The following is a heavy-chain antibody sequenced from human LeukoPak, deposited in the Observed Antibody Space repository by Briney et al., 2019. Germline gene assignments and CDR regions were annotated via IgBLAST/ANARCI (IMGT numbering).Heavy chain of an antibody. V-gene: IGHV4-34*01. J-gene: IGHJ4*02. CDR3: ARDVGATPGYFDY. CDR1: GGSFSGYY. CDR2: INHMGST. Sequence: SETLSLTCAVYGGSFSGYYWSWIRQPPGKGLEWIGEINHMGSTNYNPSLKSRVTISVDTSKNQVSLKLSSVTAADTAVYYCARDVGATPGYFDYWGQGTLVTVSS. D-gene: IGHD1-26*01.